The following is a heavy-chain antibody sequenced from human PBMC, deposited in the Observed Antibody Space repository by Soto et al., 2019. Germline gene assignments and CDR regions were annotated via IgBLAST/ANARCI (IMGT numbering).Heavy chain of an antibody. D-gene: IGHD3-16*02. CDR3: ARGSNYVWGSYRNYYFDF. CDR2: INWNGGST. Sequence: GGSLRLSCAASGFTFDDYGMSWVRQAPGKGLEWVSGINWNGGSTGYADSVKGRFTISRDNAKNSLFLQMNSLRAEDTAVYYCARGSNYVWGSYRNYYFDFWGQGTLVTVSS. V-gene: IGHV3-20*04. CDR1: GFTFDDYG. J-gene: IGHJ4*02.